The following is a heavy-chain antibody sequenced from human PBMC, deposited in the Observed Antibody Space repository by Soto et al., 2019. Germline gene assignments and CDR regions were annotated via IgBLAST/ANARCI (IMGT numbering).Heavy chain of an antibody. CDR1: GFTFSSYA. CDR2: ISGSGGST. J-gene: IGHJ5*02. V-gene: IGHV3-23*01. D-gene: IGHD3-10*01. CDR3: AKESYYYGSGSYWSWFDP. Sequence: EVQLLESGGGLVQPGGSLRLSCAASGFTFSSYAMSWVRQAPGKGLEWVSAISGSGGSTYYADPVKGRFTISRDNSKNTLYLQMNSLRAEDTAVYYCAKESYYYGSGSYWSWFDPWGQGTLVTVSS.